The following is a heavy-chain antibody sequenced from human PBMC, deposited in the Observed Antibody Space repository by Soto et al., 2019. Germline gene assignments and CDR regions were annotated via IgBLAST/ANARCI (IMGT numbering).Heavy chain of an antibody. D-gene: IGHD4-17*01. V-gene: IGHV3-7*01. CDR2: IKHDGSDK. Sequence: GGSLRLSCATSGFTFSIYWMSWVRQAPGKGLEWVANIKHDGSDKRYVDSVKGRFTISRDNAKHSLYLQMNSPRAEDTAVYFCARESYGDYDPEGLFDYWGQGTLVTVSS. CDR1: GFTFSIYW. CDR3: ARESYGDYDPEGLFDY. J-gene: IGHJ4*02.